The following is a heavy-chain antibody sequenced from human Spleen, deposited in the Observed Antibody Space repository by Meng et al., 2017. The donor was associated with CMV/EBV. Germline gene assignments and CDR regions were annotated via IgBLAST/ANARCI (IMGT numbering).Heavy chain of an antibody. V-gene: IGHV3-74*01. Sequence: SCAASGFTFDDYGMTWVRQAPGKGLVWVSRINSDGSSTSYADSVKGRFTISRDNAKNTLYLQMNSLRAEDTAVYYCARDNRHYYYYYGMDVWGQGTTVTVSS. CDR2: INSDGSST. CDR1: GFTFDDYG. CDR3: ARDNRHYYYYYGMDV. J-gene: IGHJ6*02. D-gene: IGHD1-14*01.